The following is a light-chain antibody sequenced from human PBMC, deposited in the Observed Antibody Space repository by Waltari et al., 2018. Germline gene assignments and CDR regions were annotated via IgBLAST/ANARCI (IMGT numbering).Light chain of an antibody. CDR1: QSVSSS. CDR2: DAS. V-gene: IGKV3-11*01. CDR3: QQRSKWPIT. Sequence: EIVLTQSPAPLSLSPGERAPLPCRASQSVSSSLGWYQQRPGQAPRLLIYDASSRATGIPARFSGSGSGTDFTLTISSLEPEDFAVYYCQQRSKWPITFGQGTRLEIK. J-gene: IGKJ5*01.